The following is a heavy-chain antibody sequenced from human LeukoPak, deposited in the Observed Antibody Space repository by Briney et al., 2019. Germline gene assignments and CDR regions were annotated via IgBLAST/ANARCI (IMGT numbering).Heavy chain of an antibody. CDR3: ARDLRHSSSWPKPYDY. D-gene: IGHD6-13*01. CDR1: GYTFTGYY. CDR2: INPNGGGT. V-gene: IGHV1-2*02. J-gene: IGHJ4*02. Sequence: ASVKVSCKASGYTFTGYYMHWVRQAPGQGLEWMGWINPNGGGTNYAQKFQGRVTMTRDTSISTAYMELSRLRSDDTAVYYCARDLRHSSSWPKPYDYWGQGTLVTVSS.